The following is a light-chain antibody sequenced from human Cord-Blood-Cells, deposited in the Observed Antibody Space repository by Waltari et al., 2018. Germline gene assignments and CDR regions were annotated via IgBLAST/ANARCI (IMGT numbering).Light chain of an antibody. J-gene: IGLJ2*01. CDR1: SLRSYN. V-gene: IGLV3-19*01. CDR3: NSRDSSGNHVV. Sequence: SSELTQDPAVSVAFGPTVRITCQGDSLRSYNASWYQQKPGQAPVLVIYGKNNRPSGIPDRFSGSSSGNTASLTITGAQAEDEADYYCNSRDSSGNHVVFGGGTKLTVL. CDR2: GKN.